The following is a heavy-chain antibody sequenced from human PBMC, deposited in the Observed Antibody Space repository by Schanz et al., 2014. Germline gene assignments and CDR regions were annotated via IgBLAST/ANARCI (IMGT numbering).Heavy chain of an antibody. CDR3: AKVGLYYYGSGFDY. CDR1: GFTFSSYG. Sequence: VQLVESGGVVVQPGGSLRLSCATSGFTFSSYGMHWVRQAPGKGLEWVAVIRYDGSNKYYADSVKGRFTISRDNSKNTLYLQMNSLRAEDTAVYYCAKVGLYYYGSGFDYWGQGTLVTVSS. V-gene: IGHV3-30*02. J-gene: IGHJ4*02. D-gene: IGHD3-10*01. CDR2: IRYDGSNK.